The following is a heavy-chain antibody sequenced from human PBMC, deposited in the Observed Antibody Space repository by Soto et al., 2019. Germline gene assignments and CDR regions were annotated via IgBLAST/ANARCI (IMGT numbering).Heavy chain of an antibody. CDR1: GYTFTGYY. Sequence: ASVKVSCKASGYTFTGYYMHWVLQAPGQGLEWMGWINPNSGGTNYAQKFQGWGTMTRDTSISTAYMELSRLRSDDTAVYYCARAGLWFGELQEDYFDYWGQGNLVTVSS. CDR3: ARAGLWFGELQEDYFDY. CDR2: INPNSGGT. J-gene: IGHJ4*02. D-gene: IGHD3-10*01. V-gene: IGHV1-2*04.